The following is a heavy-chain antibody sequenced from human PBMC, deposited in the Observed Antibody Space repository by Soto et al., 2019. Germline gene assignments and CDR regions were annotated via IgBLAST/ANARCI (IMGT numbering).Heavy chain of an antibody. CDR3: ARGRRTAVTLDY. CDR1: GGSFSGYY. V-gene: IGHV4-34*01. J-gene: IGHJ4*02. Sequence: PSETLSLTCAVYGGSFSGYYWSWIRQPPGKGLEWIGEINHSGSTNYNPSLKSRVTISVDTSKNQFSLKLSSVTAADTAVYYCARGRRTAVTLDYWGQGTLVTVSS. CDR2: INHSGST. D-gene: IGHD4-17*01.